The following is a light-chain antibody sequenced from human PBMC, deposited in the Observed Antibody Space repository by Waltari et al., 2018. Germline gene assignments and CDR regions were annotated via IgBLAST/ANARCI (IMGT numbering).Light chain of an antibody. CDR3: QQYYSYPTLT. CDR1: QGISSY. Sequence: AIRMTQSPSSLSASTGDRVTITCRASQGISSYLPWYQQKPGKAPKLLIYAASTLQSGVPSRFSGSGSGTDFTLTISCLQSEDFATYYCQQYYSYPTLTFGGGTKVEIK. CDR2: AAS. V-gene: IGKV1-8*01. J-gene: IGKJ4*01.